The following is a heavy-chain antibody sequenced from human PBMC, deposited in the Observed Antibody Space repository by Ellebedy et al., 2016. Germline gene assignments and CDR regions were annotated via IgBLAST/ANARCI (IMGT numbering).Heavy chain of an antibody. CDR3: ARVAGGATAYGKDV. Sequence: SETLSLTCAVYGGSFSGYYWRWIRQPPGKGLEWIGEINHSGSTNYNPSLKSRVTISVDTSKNQFSLKLSSVTAADTAVYYCARVAGGATAYGKDVWGQGTTVTVSS. J-gene: IGHJ6*02. V-gene: IGHV4-34*01. CDR1: GGSFSGYY. CDR2: INHSGST. D-gene: IGHD5-24*01.